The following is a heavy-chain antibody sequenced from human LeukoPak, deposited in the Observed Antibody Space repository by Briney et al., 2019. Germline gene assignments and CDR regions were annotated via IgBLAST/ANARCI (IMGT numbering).Heavy chain of an antibody. CDR2: IYPGDSDT. CDR1: GYMFTTYW. Sequence: GESLKISCKGSGYMFTTYWIGWGRQMPGKGLEWMWIIYPGDSDTKYSSSFQGQVIMSVDTSISTAYLQWSSLRASETAIYYCARGYSTSWYNYWGQGTLVTVSS. CDR3: ARGYSTSWYNY. D-gene: IGHD6-13*01. J-gene: IGHJ4*02. V-gene: IGHV5-51*01.